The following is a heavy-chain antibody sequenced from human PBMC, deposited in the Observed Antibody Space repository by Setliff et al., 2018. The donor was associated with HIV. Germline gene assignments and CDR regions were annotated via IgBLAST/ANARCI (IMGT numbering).Heavy chain of an antibody. CDR2: INWNGDNT. CDR1: GFTFDDYG. Sequence: PGGSLRLSCVASGFTFDDYGMSWVRQVPGKGLEWVSGINWNGDNTAYTDSVKGRFTISRDTSKNTVYLEMKSLRAGDTALYYCARSGVYDHFSGYFIRPFDYWGQGALVTVSS. V-gene: IGHV3-20*04. J-gene: IGHJ4*02. D-gene: IGHD3-22*01. CDR3: ARSGVYDHFSGYFIRPFDY.